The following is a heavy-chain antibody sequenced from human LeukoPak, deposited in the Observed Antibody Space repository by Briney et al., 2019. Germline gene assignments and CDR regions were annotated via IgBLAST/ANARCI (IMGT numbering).Heavy chain of an antibody. Sequence: SETLSLTCTVSGGSVSNGNYYWSWIRQPPGKGLEWIGNMHYSGSTNYNPSLKSRVTISVDTSKNQFSLKLSSVTAADTAVYYCARYSSSQTNSPFDYWGQGTLVTVSS. CDR2: MHYSGST. J-gene: IGHJ4*02. CDR3: ARYSSSQTNSPFDY. V-gene: IGHV4-61*01. CDR1: GGSVSNGNYY. D-gene: IGHD6-13*01.